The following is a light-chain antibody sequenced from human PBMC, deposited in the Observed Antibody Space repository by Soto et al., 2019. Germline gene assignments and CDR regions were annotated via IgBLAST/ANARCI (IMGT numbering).Light chain of an antibody. CDR1: SSNVGNYNY. CDR2: EVS. V-gene: IGLV2-8*01. Sequence: QSALTQPPSASGSPGQSVTSSCTGTSSNVGNYNYVSWYQHHPGKAPKLMIYEVSKRPSGVPDRFSGSKSGNTASLTVSGLQAEDEAEYYCSSYEGSNSFYVFGTGTKLTVL. CDR3: SSYEGSNSFYV. J-gene: IGLJ1*01.